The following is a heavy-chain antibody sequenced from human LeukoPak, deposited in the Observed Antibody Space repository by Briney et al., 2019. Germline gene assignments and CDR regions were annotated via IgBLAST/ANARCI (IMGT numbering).Heavy chain of an antibody. J-gene: IGHJ4*02. CDR1: GFSLSTSGVG. D-gene: IGHD4-17*01. CDR2: IYWDDDK. V-gene: IGHV2-5*02. Sequence: SGPTLVKPTQTLTLTCTFSGFSLSTSGVGVGWIRQPPGKALEWLALIYWDDDKRYSSSLKSRLTITKDTSKNQVVLTMTNTDPVDTATYYCAHRLSNGDYFHYDFDYWGQGTLVTVSS. CDR3: AHRLSNGDYFHYDFDY.